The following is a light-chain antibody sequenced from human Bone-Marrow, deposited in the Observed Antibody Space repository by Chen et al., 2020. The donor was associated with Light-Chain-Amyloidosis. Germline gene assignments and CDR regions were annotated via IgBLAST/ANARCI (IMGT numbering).Light chain of an antibody. J-gene: IGKJ1*01. CDR1: QSVRFS. CDR3: QQRSNWPRT. V-gene: IGKV3-11*01. CDR2: DAS. Sequence: EIVLTQSPATLSLSPGDRVTLSCRARQSVRFSLAWYQQKPGQAPRLLIYDASNRATGIPARFSGSGSMTDFTLTISSLEPEDFAVYYCQQRSNWPRTFGQGTKVDIK.